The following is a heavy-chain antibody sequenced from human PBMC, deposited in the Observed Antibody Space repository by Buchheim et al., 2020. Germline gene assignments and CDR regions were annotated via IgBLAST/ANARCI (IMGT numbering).Heavy chain of an antibody. Sequence: QVQLVESGGGVVQPGRSLRLSCVASGFTFSGHFMHWVRQAPGKGLEWVAAISYDGSNKYYADSVKGRFTISRDNSKNTLYLQMNSLRAEDTAVYYCAKDQGDYWGQGTL. CDR2: ISYDGSNK. CDR1: GFTFSGHF. CDR3: AKDQGDY. V-gene: IGHV3-30*18. J-gene: IGHJ4*02.